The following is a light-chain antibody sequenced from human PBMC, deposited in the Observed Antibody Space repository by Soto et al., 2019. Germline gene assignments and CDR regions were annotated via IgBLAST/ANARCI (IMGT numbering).Light chain of an antibody. Sequence: EIVMTQSPDTLSLSPGERATLSCRASQVVTTNLAWYQQKPDQAPRLLIYDASTRAAGIPARFSGTGSGTEFTLTISSLQSEDFAVYYCQQYSNWPPITFGQGTRLEIK. V-gene: IGKV3-15*01. J-gene: IGKJ5*01. CDR3: QQYSNWPPIT. CDR1: QVVTTN. CDR2: DAS.